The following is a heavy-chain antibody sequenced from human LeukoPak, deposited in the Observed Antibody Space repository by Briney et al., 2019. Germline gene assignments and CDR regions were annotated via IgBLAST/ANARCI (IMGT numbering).Heavy chain of an antibody. J-gene: IGHJ5*02. CDR3: ARDDYRGVTNFDP. CDR2: ISYTGST. CDR1: GGSISTYF. Sequence: SESLSLTCTVSGGSISTYFWSWIRQPPGKGLEWIGYISYTGSTNYNPSLKSRVTISVDTSKNQFSLQLTSVTAADTAVYYCARDDYRGVTNFDPWGQGTLVTVSS. D-gene: IGHD3-10*01. V-gene: IGHV4-59*01.